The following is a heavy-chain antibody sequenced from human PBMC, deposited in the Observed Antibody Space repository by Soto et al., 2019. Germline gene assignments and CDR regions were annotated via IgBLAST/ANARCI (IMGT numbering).Heavy chain of an antibody. D-gene: IGHD3-9*01. CDR2: ISAYNGNT. J-gene: IGHJ6*02. CDR3: ARTGGRILRYFDWLSLPYGMDV. CDR1: GYTFTSYG. V-gene: IGHV1-18*04. Sequence: ASVKVSCKASGYTFTSYGISWVRQAPGQGLEWMGWISAYNGNTNYAQELQGRVTMTTDTSTSTAYMELRSLRSDDTAVYYCARTGGRILRYFDWLSLPYGMDVWGQGTTVTVSS.